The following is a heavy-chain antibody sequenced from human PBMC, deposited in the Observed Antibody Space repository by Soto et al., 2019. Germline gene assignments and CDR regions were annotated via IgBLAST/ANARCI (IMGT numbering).Heavy chain of an antibody. J-gene: IGHJ6*02. V-gene: IGHV4-4*07. CDR1: GESISSYY. Sequence: PSETLSLTCTVSGESISSYYWSWIGQSAGKGLEWIGRFYICGSSDYNPSLKRRVSLSVDRCKNQCSLRLTSVTAADTAVYYCVRDCSAGGCYSGYGMDVWGQGTTVTVSS. CDR3: VRDCSAGGCYSGYGMDV. CDR2: FYICGSS. D-gene: IGHD2-15*01.